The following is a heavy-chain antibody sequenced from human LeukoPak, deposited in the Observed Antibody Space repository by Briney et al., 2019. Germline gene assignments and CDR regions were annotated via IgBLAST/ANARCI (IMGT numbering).Heavy chain of an antibody. V-gene: IGHV1-18*01. CDR3: ARDRIPWYSGSSVCALDI. CDR2: ISAYNGNT. D-gene: IGHD1-26*01. Sequence: GASVKVSCKASGYTFTSYGISWVRQAPGQGLEWMGWISAYNGNTNYAQKLQGRVTMTTDTSTSTAYMELRSLRSDDTAVYYCARDRIPWYSGSSVCALDIWGQGTMVTVSS. J-gene: IGHJ3*02. CDR1: GYTFTSYG.